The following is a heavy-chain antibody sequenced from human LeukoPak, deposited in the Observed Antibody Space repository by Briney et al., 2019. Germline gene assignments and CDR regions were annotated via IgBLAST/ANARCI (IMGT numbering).Heavy chain of an antibody. CDR3: ARPLRVTMIRGAAFRASSDFDP. CDR2: INPNTGGT. V-gene: IGHV1-2*02. D-gene: IGHD3-10*01. CDR1: GYTFSGYY. J-gene: IGHJ5*02. Sequence: ASVKVSCKASGYTFSGYYIHWVRQAPGQGLEWMGWINPNTGGTKYAQRFQDRVTMTRDTSISTAYMEVSRLRYDDTAVYYCARPLRVTMIRGAAFRASSDFDPWGREPWSPSPQ.